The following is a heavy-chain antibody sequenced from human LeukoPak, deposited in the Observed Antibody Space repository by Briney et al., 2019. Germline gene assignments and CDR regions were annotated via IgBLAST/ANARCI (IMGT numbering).Heavy chain of an antibody. CDR1: GGSISSGNYY. CDR2: IYYSGST. J-gene: IGHJ4*02. V-gene: IGHV4-39*01. Sequence: PSETLSLTCTVSGGSISSGNYYWGWIRQPPGKGLEWIGNIYYSGSTYYNPSLKSRVTISVDTSKNQFSLKPSSVTATDTAVYYCARWVATPRGYFDYWGQGTLVTVSS. CDR3: ARWVATPRGYFDY. D-gene: IGHD5-12*01.